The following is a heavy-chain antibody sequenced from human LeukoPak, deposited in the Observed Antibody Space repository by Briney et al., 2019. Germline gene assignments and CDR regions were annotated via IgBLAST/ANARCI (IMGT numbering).Heavy chain of an antibody. CDR2: IYYSGST. J-gene: IGHJ3*02. D-gene: IGHD3-22*01. Sequence: SETLSLTCTVSGGSISSYYWSWIRQPPGKGLEWIGYIYYSGSTNYNPSLKSRVTISVDTSKNQFSLKLSSVTAADTAVYYCASSGYYYAFDIWGQGTMVTVSS. CDR1: GGSISSYY. CDR3: ASSGYYYAFDI. V-gene: IGHV4-59*01.